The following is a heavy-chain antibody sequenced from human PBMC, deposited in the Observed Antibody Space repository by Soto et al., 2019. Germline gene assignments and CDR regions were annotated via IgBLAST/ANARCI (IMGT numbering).Heavy chain of an antibody. CDR2: IYYSGST. D-gene: IGHD5-12*01. J-gene: IGHJ6*03. Sequence: SQTMSLSWTVAGGSISGFCWSWIRQPPGKGLEWIGYIYYSGSTNYNPSLKSRVTISVDTSKSQFSLKLSSVTAADTAVYYCARFSPLVSGYDSYYYSYMAVWGKGTTVTVSS. CDR1: GGSISGFC. V-gene: IGHV4-59*01. CDR3: ARFSPLVSGYDSYYYSYMAV.